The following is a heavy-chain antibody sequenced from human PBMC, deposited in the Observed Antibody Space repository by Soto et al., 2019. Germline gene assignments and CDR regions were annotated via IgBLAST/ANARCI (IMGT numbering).Heavy chain of an antibody. CDR3: ARETPYYGDYVFDY. Sequence: GASVKVSCKASGGTFSSYAISWVRQAPGQGLEWMGGIIPIFGTANYAQKFQGRVTITADESTSTAYMELSSLRSEDTAVYHCARETPYYGDYVFDYWGQGTLVTVSS. CDR1: GGTFSSYA. D-gene: IGHD4-17*01. V-gene: IGHV1-69*13. J-gene: IGHJ4*02. CDR2: IIPIFGTA.